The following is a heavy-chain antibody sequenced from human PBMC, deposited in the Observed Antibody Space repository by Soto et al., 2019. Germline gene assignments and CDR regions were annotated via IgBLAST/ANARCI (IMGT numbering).Heavy chain of an antibody. Sequence: PSEPLSLTCTVSGASITNDDYYWNWIRPLPGKGLEWICYIHNSGTTDYNPSLKSRVTISVDTSKSQFSLKLSSVTAADTAVYFCARQKQWLSPFDDWGQGTLVTVSS. D-gene: IGHD6-19*01. CDR1: GASITNDDYY. CDR2: IHNSGTT. CDR3: ARQKQWLSPFDD. J-gene: IGHJ4*02. V-gene: IGHV4-31*03.